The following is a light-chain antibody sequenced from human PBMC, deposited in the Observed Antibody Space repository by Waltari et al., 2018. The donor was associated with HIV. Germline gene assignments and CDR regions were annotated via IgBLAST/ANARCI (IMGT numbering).Light chain of an antibody. V-gene: IGKV3-15*01. CDR2: GAS. CDR1: HGVSNN. CDR3: QQNDDWPWT. J-gene: IGKJ1*01. Sequence: EIVMTQSPATLSVSPGERATLSCRASHGVSNNLAWFQQKPGQAPGLLIYGASTRATGVPGRFSGSGSGKDFTLTISSLQSEDFALYYCQQNDDWPWTFGQGTKVEIK.